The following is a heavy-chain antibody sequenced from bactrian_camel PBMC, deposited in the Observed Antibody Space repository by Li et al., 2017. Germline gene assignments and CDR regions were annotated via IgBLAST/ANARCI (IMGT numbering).Heavy chain of an antibody. CDR2: ITRAGDDI. Sequence: HVQLVESGGGSVQAGGSLTLSCASSVTTDSYCAGWFRQAPGKEREGVAVITRAGDDITYSASVKGRFTISQDAATKVLYLHMNDLKPEDTGIYYCATDSPAACEYCSGGYCSLLLGYRGQGTQVTVS. D-gene: IGHD2*01. V-gene: IGHV3-3*01. J-gene: IGHJ6*01. CDR3: ATDSPAACEYCSGGYCSLLLGY. CDR1: VTTDSYC.